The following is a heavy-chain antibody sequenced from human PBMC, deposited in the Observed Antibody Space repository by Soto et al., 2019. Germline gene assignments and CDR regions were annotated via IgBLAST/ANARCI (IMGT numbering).Heavy chain of an antibody. J-gene: IGHJ6*02. CDR1: GFTFSSYA. Sequence: VGSLRLSCAASGFTFSSYAMSWVRQAPGKGLEWVSSVSAGGDMTYYSDSVKGRFTISRDNSNNALFLQMNSLRIEDTGLYYCARGDRGGSGSPASYYYSGLDVSGHGTKVTVAS. CDR2: VSAGGDMT. V-gene: IGHV3-23*01. CDR3: ARGDRGGSGSPASYYYSGLDV. D-gene: IGHD3-10*01.